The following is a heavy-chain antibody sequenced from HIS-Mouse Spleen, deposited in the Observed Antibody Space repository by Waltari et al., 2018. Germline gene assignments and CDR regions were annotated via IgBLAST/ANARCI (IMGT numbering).Heavy chain of an antibody. J-gene: IGHJ4*02. D-gene: IGHD4-4*01. CDR1: GYTFTSFD. CDR3: ARGHDYSNYFDY. Sequence: QVQLAQSGAEVKKHGAVVRVSCKASGYTFTSFDLNWGRQATGQGLEWMGWMNPNSGNTGYAQKFQGRVTMTRNTSISTAYMELSSLRSEDTAVYYCARGHDYSNYFDYWGQGTLVTVSS. V-gene: IGHV1-8*01. CDR2: MNPNSGNT.